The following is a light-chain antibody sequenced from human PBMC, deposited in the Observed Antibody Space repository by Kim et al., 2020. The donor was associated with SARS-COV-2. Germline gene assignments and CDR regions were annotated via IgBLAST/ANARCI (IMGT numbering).Light chain of an antibody. J-gene: IGLJ2*01. CDR1: SGYSNYK. CDR2: VGTGGIVR. CDR3: GADHGSGSNFVVV. V-gene: IGLV9-49*01. Sequence: CTLGSGYSNYKVDWYQQRPGKGPRFVMRVGTGGIVRSKGDGIPDRFSVLGSGLNRYLTIKNIQEEDESDYHCGADHGSGSNFVVVFGGGTQLTVL.